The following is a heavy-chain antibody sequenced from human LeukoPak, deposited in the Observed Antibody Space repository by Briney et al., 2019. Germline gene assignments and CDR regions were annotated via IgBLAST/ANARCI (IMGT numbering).Heavy chain of an antibody. D-gene: IGHD1-14*01. CDR2: IAYDGNRA. V-gene: IGHV3-33*01. CDR1: GFTFGGYG. CDR3: TRYNNDHFDY. Sequence: PGRSLRLSCAGSGFTFGGYGMHWFRQTPGKGLEWVAVIAYDGNRAFYADSVKGRFTISRDNSKNTMSVQMDDLRAEDTAVYYCTRYNNDHFDYWGQGTLVTVSS. J-gene: IGHJ4*02.